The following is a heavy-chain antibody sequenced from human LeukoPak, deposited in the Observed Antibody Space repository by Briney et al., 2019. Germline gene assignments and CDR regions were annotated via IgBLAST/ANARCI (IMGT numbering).Heavy chain of an antibody. CDR1: GGSISSYY. J-gene: IGHJ6*03. D-gene: IGHD6-13*01. Sequence: PSETLSLTCTVSGGSISSYYWSWIRQPPGKGLEWIGSIYYSGSTYYNPSLKSRVTISVDTSKNQFSLKLSSVTAADTAVYYCARTLIAAATGAYYYMDVWGKGTTVTISS. CDR2: IYYSGST. V-gene: IGHV4-59*05. CDR3: ARTLIAAATGAYYYMDV.